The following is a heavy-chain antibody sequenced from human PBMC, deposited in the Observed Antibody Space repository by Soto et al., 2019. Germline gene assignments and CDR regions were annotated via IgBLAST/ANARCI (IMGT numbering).Heavy chain of an antibody. D-gene: IGHD1-26*01. J-gene: IGHJ4*01. CDR1: GDSVSSNSAG. V-gene: IGHV6-1*01. CDR2: TYYRSKWYY. CDR3: ARGEQYSGRIFDY. Sequence: SQTLSLTCAITGDSVSSNSAGWRWVRQSPSRGLEWLGRTYYRSKWYYEYAVSVRGRITINPDTSKNQYSLQLNSVTPEDTAVYFFARGEQYSGRIFDYWGQGTLVTVSS.